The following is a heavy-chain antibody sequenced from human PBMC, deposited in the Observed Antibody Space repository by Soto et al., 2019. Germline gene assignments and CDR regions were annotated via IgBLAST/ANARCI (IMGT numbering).Heavy chain of an antibody. J-gene: IGHJ3*02. D-gene: IGHD2-2*01. Sequence: SETLSLTCAAYGGSFSGYYWSWIRQPPGKGLEWIGEINHSGSTNYNPSLKSRVTISVDTSKNQFSLKLSSVTAADTAVYYCARGSRYCSSTSCVAFDIWGQGTMVTVSS. CDR2: INHSGST. CDR1: GGSFSGYY. CDR3: ARGSRYCSSTSCVAFDI. V-gene: IGHV4-34*01.